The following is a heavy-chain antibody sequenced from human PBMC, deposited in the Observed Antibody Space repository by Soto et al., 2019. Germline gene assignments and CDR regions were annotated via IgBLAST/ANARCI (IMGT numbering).Heavy chain of an antibody. CDR2: INPNSGGT. J-gene: IGHJ4*02. D-gene: IGHD3-16*02. CDR3: ARGMITFGRVIVTSYFDY. CDR1: GYTFTGYY. Sequence: ASVKVSCKASGYTFTGYYMHWVRQAPGQGLEWMGWINPNSGGTNYAQKFQGWVTMTRDTSISTAYMELSRLRSDDTAVYYCARGMITFGRVIVTSYFDYWGQGTLVTVSS. V-gene: IGHV1-2*04.